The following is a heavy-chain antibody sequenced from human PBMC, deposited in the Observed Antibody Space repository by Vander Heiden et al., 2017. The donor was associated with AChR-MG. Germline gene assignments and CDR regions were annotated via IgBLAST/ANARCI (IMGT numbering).Heavy chain of an antibody. D-gene: IGHD3-16*01. V-gene: IGHV3-53*01. CDR3: ATIHGPRWGIDY. J-gene: IGHJ4*02. CDR1: GFTVSSKY. CDR2: IYPGGST. Sequence: EVQLVESGGGLIQPGGSLRLSCAASGFTVSSKYISWVRQAPGKGLEWVSVIYPGGSTFYADSVKGRFSISRDTSKNTVYLQLNSLRPEDTAVYYCATIHGPRWGIDYWGQGTLVTVSS.